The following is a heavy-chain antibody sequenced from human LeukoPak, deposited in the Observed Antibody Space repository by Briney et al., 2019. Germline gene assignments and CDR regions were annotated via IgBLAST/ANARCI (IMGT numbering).Heavy chain of an antibody. D-gene: IGHD3-16*02. CDR2: INHSGST. CDR1: GGSFSGYY. J-gene: IGHJ4*02. Sequence: SETLSLTCAVYGGSFSGYYWGWIRQPPGKGLEWIGEINHSGSTNYNPSLKSRVTISVDTSKNQFSLKLSSVTAADTAVYYCARRPPLRHDYVWGSYRLVDYWGQGTLVTVSS. V-gene: IGHV4-34*01. CDR3: ARRPPLRHDYVWGSYRLVDY.